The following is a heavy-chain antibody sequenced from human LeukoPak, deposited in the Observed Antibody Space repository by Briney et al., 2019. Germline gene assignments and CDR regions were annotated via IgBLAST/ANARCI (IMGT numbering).Heavy chain of an antibody. V-gene: IGHV1-18*01. CDR1: GYTFTSYG. CDR2: ISAYNGNT. D-gene: IGHD6-13*01. CDR3: VYVQQLVLDY. Sequence: GASVKVSCKASGYTFTSYGISWVRQAPGQGLEWVGWISAYNGNTNYAQKLQGRVTMTTDTSTSTSYMVLRSLRSDATAVCYCVYVQQLVLDYWSRQTRLTVSS. J-gene: IGHJ4*02.